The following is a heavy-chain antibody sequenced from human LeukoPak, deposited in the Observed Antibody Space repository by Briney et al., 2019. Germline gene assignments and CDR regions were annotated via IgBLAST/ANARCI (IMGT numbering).Heavy chain of an antibody. CDR1: GYTFTVYY. J-gene: IGHJ6*03. Sequence: ARVKLSRKASGYTFTVYYMHWVREAPGRGLEWMGRINPNSGGTNYAQKFQGRVTITRDTSISTAYMELSRLRSDDTAVYYCARTYSVYYMDVWGKGTTVTVSS. CDR2: INPNSGGT. CDR3: ARTYSVYYMDV. V-gene: IGHV1-2*06. D-gene: IGHD5-18*01.